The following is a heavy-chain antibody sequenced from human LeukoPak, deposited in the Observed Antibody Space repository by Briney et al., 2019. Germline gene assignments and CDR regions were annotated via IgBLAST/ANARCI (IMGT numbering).Heavy chain of an antibody. Sequence: PSETLSLTCTVSGGSTSSSNYYWGWIRQPPGKGLEWIGGIRYSGNTYYNPSLKSRVTIPVDTSKNQFSLKLSSVTAADTAVYYCARLGAGPTYYDFWSGYSSFYFDYWGQGTLVTVSS. V-gene: IGHV4-39*01. D-gene: IGHD3-3*01. CDR2: IRYSGNT. CDR3: ARLGAGPTYYDFWSGYSSFYFDY. CDR1: GGSTSSSNYY. J-gene: IGHJ4*02.